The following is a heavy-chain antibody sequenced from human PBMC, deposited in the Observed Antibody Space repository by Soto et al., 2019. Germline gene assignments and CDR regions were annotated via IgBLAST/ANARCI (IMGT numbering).Heavy chain of an antibody. V-gene: IGHV1-69*01. CDR1: GDTFNTFA. CDR3: ARSPGITGTRASQYAMDV. Sequence: QVQLVQSGAEVKKPGSSVRVSCKTSGDTFNTFAISWVRQAPGQGLEWMGGIIPIFGTPDYAQQFPGRVTISADESTSTAYLELRSLRYEDTAVYYCARSPGITGTRASQYAMDVWGQGTTVNVSS. D-gene: IGHD1-20*01. J-gene: IGHJ6*02. CDR2: IIPIFGTP.